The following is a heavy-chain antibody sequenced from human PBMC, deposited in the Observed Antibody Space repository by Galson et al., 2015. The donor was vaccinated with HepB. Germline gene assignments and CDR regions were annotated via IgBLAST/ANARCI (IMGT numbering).Heavy chain of an antibody. V-gene: IGHV3-7*01. CDR3: ARGPLSRNIAVDIAETGYYFGMDV. CDR1: GFTFSRHW. J-gene: IGHJ6*02. D-gene: IGHD2-15*01. Sequence: SLRLSCAASGFTFSRHWMTWVRQAPGKGLEWVANIKRDGNDTYYLDSVKGRFTISRDNAKNSLYLQMISLRVEDTAVYYCARGPLSRNIAVDIAETGYYFGMDVWGQGTTVTVSS. CDR2: IKRDGNDT.